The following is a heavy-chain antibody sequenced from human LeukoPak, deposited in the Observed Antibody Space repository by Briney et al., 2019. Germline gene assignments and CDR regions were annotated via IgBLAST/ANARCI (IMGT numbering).Heavy chain of an antibody. J-gene: IGHJ4*02. CDR1: GFTFSSYG. V-gene: IGHV3-30*18. CDR3: AKGLIVVVITTPFDY. D-gene: IGHD3-22*01. CDR2: ISYDGSNK. Sequence: PGRSLRLSCAASGFTFSSYGMHWVRQAPGKGLEWVAVISYDGSNKYYADSVKGRFTISRDNSKNTLYLQMNSLRAEDTAVYYCAKGLIVVVITTPFDYWGQGTLVTVSS.